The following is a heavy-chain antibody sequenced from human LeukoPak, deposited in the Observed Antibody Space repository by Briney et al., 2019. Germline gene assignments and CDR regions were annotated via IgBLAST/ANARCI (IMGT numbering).Heavy chain of an antibody. CDR2: ISTYNGNT. CDR1: GYMFTTYA. J-gene: IGHJ3*02. V-gene: IGHV1-18*01. Sequence: GASVKVSCKASGYMFTTYAMSWVRQVPGQGLEWMGWISTYNGNTNYAQKFQGGVTMTTDTSTSTAFMELRSLRYDDTAVYYCARCDSGLEAFDIWGQGTTVTVSS. D-gene: IGHD5-12*01. CDR3: ARCDSGLEAFDI.